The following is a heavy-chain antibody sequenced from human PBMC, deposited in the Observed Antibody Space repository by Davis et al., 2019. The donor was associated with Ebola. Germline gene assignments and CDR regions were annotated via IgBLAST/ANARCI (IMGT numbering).Heavy chain of an antibody. V-gene: IGHV7-4-1*04. Sequence: ASVKVSCKASGYNFTEYAMNWVRQAPGQGLEWMGSMNTNTGNPTYAQGFTGRFVFSLDTSVSMAYLQITGLRADDTAIYYCVRDATDGYNWSHWGQGTLVTVSS. D-gene: IGHD5-24*01. CDR3: VRDATDGYNWSH. J-gene: IGHJ4*02. CDR2: MNTNTGNP. CDR1: GYNFTEYA.